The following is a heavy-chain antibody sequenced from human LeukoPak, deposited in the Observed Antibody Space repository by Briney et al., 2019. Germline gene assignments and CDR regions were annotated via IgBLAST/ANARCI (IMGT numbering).Heavy chain of an antibody. CDR2: MNPNSGNT. V-gene: IGHV1-8*01. D-gene: IGHD3-10*01. J-gene: IGHJ4*02. CDR3: ARDGEGESRGYFDY. CDR1: GYTFTSYD. Sequence: GASVKVSCKSSGYTFTSYDINWVRQATGQGLEWMGWMNPNSGNTGYAQKFQGRVTMTRDTSTSTVYMELSSLRSEDTAVYYCARDGEGESRGYFDYWGQGTLVTVSS.